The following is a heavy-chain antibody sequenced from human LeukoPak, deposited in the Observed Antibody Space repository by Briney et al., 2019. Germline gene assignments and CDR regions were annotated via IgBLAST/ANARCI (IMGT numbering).Heavy chain of an antibody. D-gene: IGHD3-22*01. Sequence: PGGSLRLSCAASGFTFNDYSMNWVRQAPGKGLEWVSYISSSSSTRYNVDSVKGRFTISRENAKNSLYLQMNSLRVEDTAVYYCAKDHRYYYDSSGYYVDYWGQGTLVTVSS. CDR1: GFTFNDYS. CDR3: AKDHRYYYDSSGYYVDY. J-gene: IGHJ4*02. CDR2: ISSSSSTR. V-gene: IGHV3-48*04.